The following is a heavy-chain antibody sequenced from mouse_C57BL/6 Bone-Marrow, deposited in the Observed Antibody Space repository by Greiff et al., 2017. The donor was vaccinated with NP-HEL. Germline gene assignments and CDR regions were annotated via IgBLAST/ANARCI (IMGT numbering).Heavy chain of an antibody. CDR2: IDPNSGGT. V-gene: IGHV1-72*01. CDR3: ARGEGYYYGSSSHWGAMDY. J-gene: IGHJ4*01. D-gene: IGHD1-1*01. CDR1: GYTFTSYW. Sequence: QVQLKQPGAELVKPGASVKLSCKASGYTFTSYWMHWVKQRPGRGLEWIGRIDPNSGGTKYNEKFKSKATLTVDKPSSTAYMQLSSLTSEDSAVYYCARGEGYYYGSSSHWGAMDYWGQGTSVTVSS.